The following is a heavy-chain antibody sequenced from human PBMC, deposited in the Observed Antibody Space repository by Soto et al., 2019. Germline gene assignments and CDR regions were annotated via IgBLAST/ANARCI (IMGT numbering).Heavy chain of an antibody. CDR2: IYYSGST. J-gene: IGHJ3*02. CDR3: ARRGGSAYDILTDDAFDI. D-gene: IGHD3-9*01. CDR1: GGSISSYY. V-gene: IGHV4-59*08. Sequence: SETLSLTCTVSGGSISSYYWSWIRQPPGKGLEWIGYIYYSGSTNYNPSLKSRVTISVDTSKNQFSLKLSSVTAADTAVYYCARRGGSAYDILTDDAFDIWGQGTMVTVSS.